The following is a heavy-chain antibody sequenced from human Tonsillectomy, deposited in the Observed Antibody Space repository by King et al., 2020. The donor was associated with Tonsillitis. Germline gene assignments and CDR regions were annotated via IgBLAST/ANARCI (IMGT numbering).Heavy chain of an antibody. CDR2: IYHSGGT. CDR1: GGSFSTGDYS. V-gene: IGHV4-30-2*01. D-gene: IGHD1-26*01. CDR3: ARGSCRYSHYYMDV. J-gene: IGHJ6*03. Sequence: QLQESGSGLVKASQTLSLTCTVSGGSFSTGDYSWTWIRQPPGKGLEWIGDIYHSGGTFYNTSLESRVTIAADGSKNQVSLKLNFMTAADTAVYYCARGSCRYSHYYMDVWGKGTTVTVSS.